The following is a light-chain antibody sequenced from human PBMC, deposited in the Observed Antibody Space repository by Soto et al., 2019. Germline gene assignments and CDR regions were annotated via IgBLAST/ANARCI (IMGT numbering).Light chain of an antibody. CDR3: QQLNSSPPP. V-gene: IGKV1-5*01. CDR1: QSISSW. CDR2: EGS. Sequence: DIQKTHCPSTLSFSIGNTDTITCRANQSISSWLAWYQQKPGKAPKLLISEGSSLESGVPSRFSGSGSGTEFTLTISSLQPVDLATYYYQQLNSSPPPLGAGTRVDI. J-gene: IGKJ4*01.